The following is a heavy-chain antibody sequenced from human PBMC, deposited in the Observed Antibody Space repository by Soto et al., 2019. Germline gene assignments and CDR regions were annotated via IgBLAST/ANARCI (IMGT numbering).Heavy chain of an antibody. D-gene: IGHD2-21*01. CDR1: GESFSGYS. Sequence: PSETLSLTCAVYGESFSGYSWTWIRQPPGKGLEWIWEINHNASTNYNPSLKSRVTISVDTSKNQFSLKLSSVTAADTAVYYCARVLGVHLHIYYYYGIDVGGQGTTVTVSS. V-gene: IGHV4-34*01. CDR2: INHNAST. CDR3: ARVLGVHLHIYYYYGIDV. J-gene: IGHJ6*02.